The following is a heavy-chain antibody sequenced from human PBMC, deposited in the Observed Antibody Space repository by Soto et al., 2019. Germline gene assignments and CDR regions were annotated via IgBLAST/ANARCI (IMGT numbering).Heavy chain of an antibody. J-gene: IGHJ6*02. Sequence: PGGSLRLSCAASGFTFSSYSMNWVRQATGKGLEWVSSISSSSSYIYYADSVKGRFTISRDNAKNSLYLQMNSLRAEDTAVYYCARGYYYDSSGYSSYGMDVWGQGTTVTVSS. CDR1: GFTFSSYS. CDR3: ARGYYYDSSGYSSYGMDV. D-gene: IGHD3-22*01. CDR2: ISSSSSYI. V-gene: IGHV3-21*01.